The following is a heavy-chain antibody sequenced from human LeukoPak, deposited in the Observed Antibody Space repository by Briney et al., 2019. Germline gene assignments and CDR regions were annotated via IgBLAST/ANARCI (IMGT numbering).Heavy chain of an antibody. D-gene: IGHD3-10*01. V-gene: IGHV4-31*03. CDR3: ARDRGFGESYGMDV. CDR1: GGSISSGGYY. Sequence: SETLSLTCTVSGGSISSGGYYWSWIRQHPGKGLEWIGYIYYSGSTYYNPSLKGRVTISVDTSKNQFSLKLSSVTAADTAVYYCARDRGFGESYGMDVWGQGTTVTVSS. CDR2: IYYSGST. J-gene: IGHJ6*02.